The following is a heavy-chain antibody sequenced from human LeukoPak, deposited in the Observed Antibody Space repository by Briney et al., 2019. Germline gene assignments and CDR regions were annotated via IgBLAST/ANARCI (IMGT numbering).Heavy chain of an antibody. J-gene: IGHJ4*02. CDR3: AREKQLERLAFGKEGSAFDY. CDR1: GITFNSYT. V-gene: IGHV3-21*01. D-gene: IGHD1-1*01. CDR2: ISRSSSYT. Sequence: GGSLRLSCAASGITFNSYTMNWVRQAPGKGLEWVSSISRSSSYTYYADSVKGRFTITRDNAKNSLYLQMNRLRAEDTAVYYCAREKQLERLAFGKEGSAFDYWGQGTLVTVSS.